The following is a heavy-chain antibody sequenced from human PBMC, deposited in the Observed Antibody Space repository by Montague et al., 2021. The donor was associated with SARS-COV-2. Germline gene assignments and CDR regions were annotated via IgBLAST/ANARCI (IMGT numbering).Heavy chain of an antibody. CDR2: IYHDGNT. V-gene: IGHV4-4*02. J-gene: IGHJ1*01. Sequence: SETLSLTCTVSGGSIGSSNWWSWVRQSPGKGLDWIGEIYHDGNTHYKPFLKSRVIMSVDKSRNQFSLRVTSVTAADTAVYYCAKLDGGGYWGQGTLVTVSS. CDR1: GGSIGSSNW. CDR3: AKLDGGGY. D-gene: IGHD3-10*01.